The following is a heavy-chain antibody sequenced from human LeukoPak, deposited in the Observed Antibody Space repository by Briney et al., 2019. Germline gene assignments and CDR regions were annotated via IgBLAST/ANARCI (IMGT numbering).Heavy chain of an antibody. Sequence: SETLSLTCAVYGGSFSGYYWSWIRQPPGKGLEWIGEINHSGDATYNPSLKSRVTISVDTSKNQFSLKLSSVTAADTAVYYCAREFGDWYYFDYWGQGTLVTVSS. CDR1: GGSFSGYY. V-gene: IGHV4-34*01. CDR2: INHSGDA. J-gene: IGHJ4*02. CDR3: AREFGDWYYFDY. D-gene: IGHD3-10*01.